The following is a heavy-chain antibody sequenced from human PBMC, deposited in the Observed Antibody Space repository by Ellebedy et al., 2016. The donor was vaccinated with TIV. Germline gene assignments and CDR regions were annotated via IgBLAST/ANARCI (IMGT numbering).Heavy chain of an antibody. Sequence: ASVKVSCXASGYTFTSYDINWVRQATGQGLEWVGWINPNSGNTGYAQKFQGRVTMTRNTSISTAYMELSSLRSEDTAVFYCARTYCRSTSCYKGGFNPWGQGTLVTVSS. CDR2: INPNSGNT. CDR1: GYTFTSYD. J-gene: IGHJ5*02. CDR3: ARTYCRSTSCYKGGFNP. D-gene: IGHD2-2*02. V-gene: IGHV1-8*01.